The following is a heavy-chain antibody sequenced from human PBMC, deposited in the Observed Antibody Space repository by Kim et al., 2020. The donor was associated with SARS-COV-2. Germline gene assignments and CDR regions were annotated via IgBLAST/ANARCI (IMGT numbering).Heavy chain of an antibody. Sequence: GGSLRLSCAASGFTFSNAWMSWVRQAPGKGLEWVGRIKSKTDGGTTDYAAPVKGRFTISRDDSKNTLYLQMNSLKTEDTAVYYCTTLYYDILTGYYQYYYYYYGMDVWGQGTTVTVSS. J-gene: IGHJ6*02. D-gene: IGHD3-9*01. CDR2: IKSKTDGGTT. CDR1: GFTFSNAW. CDR3: TTLYYDILTGYYQYYYYYYGMDV. V-gene: IGHV3-15*01.